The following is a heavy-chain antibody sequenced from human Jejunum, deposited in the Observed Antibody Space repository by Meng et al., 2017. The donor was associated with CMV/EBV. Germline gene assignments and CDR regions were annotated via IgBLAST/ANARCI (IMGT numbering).Heavy chain of an antibody. CDR2: ISDDGTSS. D-gene: IGHD3-22*01. CDR1: GFTFHNYA. CDR3: AKAYDSGMDV. J-gene: IGHJ6*02. Sequence: CTASGFTFHNYALHWVRQAPGKGLEWLSVISDDGTSSHHADSVKGRFTISRDNSKNMLSLQMNSLRAEDTAVYYCAKAYDSGMDVWGQGTTVTVSS. V-gene: IGHV3-30-3*01.